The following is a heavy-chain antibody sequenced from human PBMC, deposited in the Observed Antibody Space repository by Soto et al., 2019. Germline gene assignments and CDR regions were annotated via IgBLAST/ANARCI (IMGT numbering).Heavy chain of an antibody. V-gene: IGHV1-69*12. J-gene: IGHJ4*02. D-gene: IGHD5-12*01. CDR1: GGTFSSYA. CDR2: IVPIVDTS. Sequence: QVQLVQSGAEVRQPASSVKVSCKTSGGTFSSYAISWVRQAPGQGLEWMGGIVPIVDTSTYAQKFQGRVTIAADESTSTVYMELSSLSSDDTAVYYCVRVVAIPGYPDNWGQGTLVIVSS. CDR3: VRVVAIPGYPDN.